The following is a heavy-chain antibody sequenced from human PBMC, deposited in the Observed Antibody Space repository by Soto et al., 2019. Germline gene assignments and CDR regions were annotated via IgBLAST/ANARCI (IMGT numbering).Heavy chain of an antibody. D-gene: IGHD2-15*01. V-gene: IGHV1-69*13. J-gene: IGHJ5*02. CDR3: ASGTYPGYCSGGSCLRNWFDP. CDR2: IIPIFGTA. CDR1: GGTSSSYA. Sequence: SVKVSCKASGGTSSSYAISWVRQAPGQGLEWMGGIIPIFGTANYAQKFQGRVTITADESTSTAYMELSSLRSEDTAVYYCASGTYPGYCSGGSCLRNWFDPWGQGTLVTVSS.